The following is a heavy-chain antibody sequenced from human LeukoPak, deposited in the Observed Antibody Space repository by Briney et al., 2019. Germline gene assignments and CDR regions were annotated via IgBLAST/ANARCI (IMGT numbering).Heavy chain of an antibody. V-gene: IGHV4-34*01. J-gene: IGHJ4*02. CDR1: GGSLSGHS. D-gene: IGHD3-10*01. Sequence: SETLSLTCAVYGGSLSGHSWSWIRQSPGKGLEWIGEINYSGSTNYNPSLKSRLSMSVDTSKNQFSLKLSSVTAADMAVYFCARIFGFGGGYFDYWGQGTLVTVSS. CDR2: INYSGST. CDR3: ARIFGFGGGYFDY.